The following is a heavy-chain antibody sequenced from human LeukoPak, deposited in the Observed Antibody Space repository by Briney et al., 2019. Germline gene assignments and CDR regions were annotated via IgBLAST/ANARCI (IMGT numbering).Heavy chain of an antibody. V-gene: IGHV4-59*01. CDR3: ARVIYSLGDAFDI. D-gene: IGHD2-15*01. CDR1: GGSISSYY. Sequence: SETLSLTCTVSGGSISSYYWSWIRQPPGKGLEWIGYIYYSGSTNYNPSLKSRVTISVDTSKNQSSLKLSSVTAADTAVYYCARVIYSLGDAFDIWGQGTMVTVSS. J-gene: IGHJ3*02. CDR2: IYYSGST.